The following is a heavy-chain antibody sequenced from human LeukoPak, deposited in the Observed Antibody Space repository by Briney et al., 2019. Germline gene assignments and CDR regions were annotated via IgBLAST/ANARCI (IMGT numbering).Heavy chain of an antibody. CDR3: ARDECSSTSCLSDFDY. Sequence: SVKVSCKASGGTFSSYAISWVRQAPGQGLEWMGGIIPIFGTANYAQKFQGRVTITAVESTSTAYMELSSQRSEDTAVYYCARDECSSTSCLSDFDYWGQGTLVTVSS. V-gene: IGHV1-69*01. CDR1: GGTFSSYA. D-gene: IGHD2-2*01. J-gene: IGHJ4*02. CDR2: IIPIFGTA.